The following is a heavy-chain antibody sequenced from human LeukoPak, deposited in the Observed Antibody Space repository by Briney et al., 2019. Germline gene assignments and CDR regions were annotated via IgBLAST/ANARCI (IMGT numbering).Heavy chain of an antibody. Sequence: GGSLRLSCAASGFTFDDYAIHWVRQAPGKGLEWVSGISWNSDNIGYADSVKGRFTISRDNAENSLFLDMNSLRTDDTALYYCVKGGPTASNTAFDYWGQGTLVTVSS. D-gene: IGHD2-21*02. CDR1: GFTFDDYA. CDR3: VKGGPTASNTAFDY. CDR2: ISWNSDNI. J-gene: IGHJ4*02. V-gene: IGHV3-9*01.